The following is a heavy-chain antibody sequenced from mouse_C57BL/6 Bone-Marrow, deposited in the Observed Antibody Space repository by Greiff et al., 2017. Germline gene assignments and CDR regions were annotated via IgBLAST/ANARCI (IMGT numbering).Heavy chain of an antibody. CDR3: AGTGHYFDY. V-gene: IGHV5-4*03. Sequence: DVMLVESGGGLVKPGGSLKLSCAASGFTFSSYAMSWVRQTPEKRLEWVATISDGGSYTYYPDNVKGRFTISRDNAKNNLYLQMSHLKSEDTAMYYCAGTGHYFDYWGQGTTLPVSS. J-gene: IGHJ2*01. D-gene: IGHD4-1*01. CDR1: GFTFSSYA. CDR2: ISDGGSYT.